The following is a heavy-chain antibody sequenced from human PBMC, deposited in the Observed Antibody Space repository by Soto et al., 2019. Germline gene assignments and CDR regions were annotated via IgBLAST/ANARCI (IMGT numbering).Heavy chain of an antibody. CDR1: GYTFTCYY. J-gene: IGHJ3*02. CDR3: ERARNVDIEGTNNPRDAFDI. Sequence: ASVKVSCKASGYTFTCYYMHWVRQAPGQGLEWMGWINPNSGGTNYAQKFQGWVTMTRDTSISTAYMELSRLRSDDTAVYYCERARNVDIEGTNNPRDAFDIWGQGTMVTVSS. V-gene: IGHV1-2*04. CDR2: INPNSGGT. D-gene: IGHD2-2*03.